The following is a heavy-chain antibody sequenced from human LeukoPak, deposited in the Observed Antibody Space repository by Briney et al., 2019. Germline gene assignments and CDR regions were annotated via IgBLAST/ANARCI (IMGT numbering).Heavy chain of an antibody. D-gene: IGHD3-3*01. CDR1: GGSISSYY. J-gene: IGHJ6*03. V-gene: IGHV4-59*01. CDR3: ARVFKEYYMDV. CDR2: IYYSGST. Sequence: SETLSLTCTVSGGSISSYYWSWIRQPPGKGLEWIGYIYYSGSTNYNPSLKSRVTISVDTSKNQFSLKLSSVTAADTAVYYCARVFKEYYMDVWGKGTTVTVSS.